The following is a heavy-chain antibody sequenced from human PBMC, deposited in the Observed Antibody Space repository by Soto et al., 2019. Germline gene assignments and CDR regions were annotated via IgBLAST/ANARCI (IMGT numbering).Heavy chain of an antibody. CDR2: ISAYNGNT. Sequence: GASVKVSCKASGYTFTSYSISWVRQAPGQGLEWMGWISAYNGNTNYAQKFQGRVTITADESTSTAYMELSSLRSEDTAVYYCASVHSGYSSGWYSSYFDYCGEGTLVTLSS. V-gene: IGHV1-18*04. CDR1: GYTFTSYS. D-gene: IGHD6-19*01. J-gene: IGHJ4*02. CDR3: ASVHSGYSSGWYSSYFDY.